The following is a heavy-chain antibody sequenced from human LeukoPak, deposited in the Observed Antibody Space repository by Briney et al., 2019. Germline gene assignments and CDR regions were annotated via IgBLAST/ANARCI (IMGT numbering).Heavy chain of an antibody. V-gene: IGHV3-23*01. Sequence: GGSLRLSCAASGFTFSTYAMSWVRQAPGKGLEWVSAISRSGGSTYYADSVKGRFTISRDNSKNTLYLQMNSLRAEDTAKYYCAKGWAAAALQYYYGMDVWGRGTTVTVSS. CDR3: AKGWAAAALQYYYGMDV. J-gene: IGHJ6*02. CDR2: ISRSGGST. CDR1: GFTFSTYA. D-gene: IGHD6-13*01.